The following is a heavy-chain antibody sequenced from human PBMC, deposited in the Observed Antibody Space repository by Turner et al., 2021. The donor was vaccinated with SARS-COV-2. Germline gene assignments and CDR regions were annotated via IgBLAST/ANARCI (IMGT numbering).Heavy chain of an antibody. CDR2: ISTSSSYI. Sequence: VQLVVSGGGMVKPGGSLRLSCAASGFTFSSYSMNWVRHAPGKGLEWVSSISTSSSYIYYADSVKGRVTISRDNSKNSLYLQMNSLRAEDTAVYYCARSPGTREWGQGTLVTVSS. J-gene: IGHJ4*02. CDR1: GFTFSSYS. D-gene: IGHD3-10*01. V-gene: IGHV3-21*01. CDR3: ARSPGTRE.